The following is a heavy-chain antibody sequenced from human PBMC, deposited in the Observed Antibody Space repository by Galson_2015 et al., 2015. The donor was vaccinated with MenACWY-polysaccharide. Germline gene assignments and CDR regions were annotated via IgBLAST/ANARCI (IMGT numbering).Heavy chain of an antibody. Sequence: SLRLSCAASGFNVGGLYMSWVRQAPGKRPEWVSIMYSGGFTEYEDSVKGRFTISRDISKNTVHLQMNSLKVEDTAVYYCARGAQRFFDYWGQGRLVTVSA. V-gene: IGHV3-53*01. CDR3: ARGAQRFFDY. CDR1: GFNVGGLY. J-gene: IGHJ4*02. CDR2: MYSGGFT.